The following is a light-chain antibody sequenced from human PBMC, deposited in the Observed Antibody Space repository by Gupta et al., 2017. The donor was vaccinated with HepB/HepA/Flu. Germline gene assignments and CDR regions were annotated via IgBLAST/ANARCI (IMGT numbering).Light chain of an antibody. V-gene: IGKV1-9*01. Sequence: DIQLTQSPSFLSASVGDRVTITCRASQDINSYLIWYQQKPGKAPNLLIYTASTLQGGVPSRFSGSGSGTEFTLTISSLQPEDFATYYCQQVNSYPLTFAQGTRLDIK. J-gene: IGKJ5*01. CDR1: QDINSY. CDR3: QQVNSYPLT. CDR2: TAS.